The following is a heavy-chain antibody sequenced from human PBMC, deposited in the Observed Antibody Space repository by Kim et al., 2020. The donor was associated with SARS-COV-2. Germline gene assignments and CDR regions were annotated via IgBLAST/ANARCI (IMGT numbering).Heavy chain of an antibody. V-gene: IGHV4-34*01. D-gene: IGHD1-26*01. J-gene: IGHJ4*02. Sequence: SETLSLTCAVYGGSFSGYYWSWIRQPPGKGLEWIGEINHSGSTNDNPSLKSRVTISVDTSKNQFSLKLSSVTAADTAVYYCAREEGATRVDYWGQGTLVT. CDR2: INHSGST. CDR3: AREEGATRVDY. CDR1: GGSFSGYY.